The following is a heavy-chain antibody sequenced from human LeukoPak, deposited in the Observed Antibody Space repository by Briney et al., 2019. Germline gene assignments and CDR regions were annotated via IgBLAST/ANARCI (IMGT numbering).Heavy chain of an antibody. J-gene: IGHJ6*03. CDR1: GYTFTSYG. Sequence: ASVKVSCKASGYTFTSYGISWVRQAPGQGLEWMGWISAYNGNTNYAQKLQGRVTMTTDTSTSIAYMELRSLRSDDTAVYYCAAHPHCSSTSCYPYYYYYYMDVWGKGTTVTVSS. CDR3: AAHPHCSSTSCYPYYYYYYMDV. CDR2: ISAYNGNT. D-gene: IGHD2-2*01. V-gene: IGHV1-18*01.